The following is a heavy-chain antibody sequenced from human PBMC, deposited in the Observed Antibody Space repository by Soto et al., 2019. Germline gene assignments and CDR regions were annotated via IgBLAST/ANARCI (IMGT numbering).Heavy chain of an antibody. CDR3: ARDRYSYYDFWSGSLPYYYFVLDF. D-gene: IGHD3-3*01. Sequence: SGGSLRLSCAASGFTFSSYWMSWVRQAPGKGLEWVANIKQDGSEKYYVDSVKGRFTISRDNAKNSLYLQMNSLRAEDTAVYYCARDRYSYYDFWSGSLPYYYFVLDFWGQGSTVIVSS. V-gene: IGHV3-7*01. CDR1: GFTFSSYW. CDR2: IKQDGSEK. J-gene: IGHJ6*02.